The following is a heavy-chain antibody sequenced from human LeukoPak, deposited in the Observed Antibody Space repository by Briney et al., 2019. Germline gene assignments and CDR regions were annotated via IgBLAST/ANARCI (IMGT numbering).Heavy chain of an antibody. D-gene: IGHD5-24*01. Sequence: SETLSLTCSVSNGSISSYYWSWIRQPPGKGLEWIGYIYYSGSPNYNFSLKSRVTISVDTSKNQFSLKLSSVTAADTAVYYCARLRRWLQPASHYYGLDVWGRGTTVTVSS. CDR3: ARLRRWLQPASHYYGLDV. J-gene: IGHJ6*02. CDR2: IYYSGSP. V-gene: IGHV4-59*08. CDR1: NGSISSYY.